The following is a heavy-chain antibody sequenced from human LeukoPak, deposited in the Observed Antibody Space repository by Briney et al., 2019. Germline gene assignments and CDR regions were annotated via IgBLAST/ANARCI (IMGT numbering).Heavy chain of an antibody. J-gene: IGHJ3*02. V-gene: IGHV4-34*01. Sequence: SETLSLTCAVYGGSFSGYYWSWIRQPPGKGLEWIGEINHSGSTNYSPSLKSRVTISLDTSRNHFSLKLSSVTAADTAVYYCARAGKLRYFDWLFDAFDIWGQGTMVTVSS. CDR2: INHSGST. D-gene: IGHD3-9*01. CDR1: GGSFSGYY. CDR3: ARAGKLRYFDWLFDAFDI.